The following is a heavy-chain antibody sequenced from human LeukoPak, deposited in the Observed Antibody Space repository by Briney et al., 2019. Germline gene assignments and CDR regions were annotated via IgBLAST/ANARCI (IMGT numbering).Heavy chain of an antibody. CDR3: ARRTLWFDKNWFDP. V-gene: IGHV3-11*01. Sequence: GGSLRLSCAASGFTFSDNYMTWVRQAPGKGLEWLSYISGNGGVIQYADSVKGRFTISRDNAKNLLYLQMNSLRAEDTAVYYCARRTLWFDKNWFDPWGQGTLVTVSS. J-gene: IGHJ5*02. CDR2: ISGNGGVI. D-gene: IGHD3-10*01. CDR1: GFTFSDNY.